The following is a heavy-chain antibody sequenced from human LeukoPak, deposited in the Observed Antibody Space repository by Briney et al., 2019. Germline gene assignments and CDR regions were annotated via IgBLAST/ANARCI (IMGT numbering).Heavy chain of an antibody. CDR1: GFTLRSYA. V-gene: IGHV3-23*01. J-gene: IGHJ4*02. D-gene: IGHD6-13*01. Sequence: GGSLRLSCAASGFTLRSYAMIWVRQTPGKGLEWVSGISASGGNTNYADSVKGRFTISRDNSKNTLYLQLKSLRAEDTAVYYCAKDGKRYGSTWDFDYWGQGTLVTVSS. CDR2: ISASGGNT. CDR3: AKDGKRYGSTWDFDY.